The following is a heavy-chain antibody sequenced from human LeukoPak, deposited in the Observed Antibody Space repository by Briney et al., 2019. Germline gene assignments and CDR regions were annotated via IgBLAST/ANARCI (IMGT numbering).Heavy chain of an antibody. J-gene: IGHJ4*02. V-gene: IGHV3-30*04. D-gene: IGHD7-27*01. CDR1: GFTFSSYA. Sequence: PGGSLRLSCAASGFTFSSYAMHWVRQAPGKGLEWVAVISYDGSNKYYADSVKGRFTISRDNSKNTLYLQMNSLRAEDTAVYYCAANWGVSAIDYWGQGTLVTVST. CDR3: AANWGVSAIDY. CDR2: ISYDGSNK.